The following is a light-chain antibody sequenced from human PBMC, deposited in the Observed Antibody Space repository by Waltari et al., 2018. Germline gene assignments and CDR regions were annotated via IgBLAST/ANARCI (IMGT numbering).Light chain of an antibody. CDR2: KAS. CDR1: QSISRW. V-gene: IGKV1-5*03. J-gene: IGKJ3*01. CDR3: QHYNSFSALFT. Sequence: DIQMTQSPSTVSVSVGDRVTITCRASQSISRWLAWYQQKPGKAPKLLIHKASSLQSGVPSRFSGSGSGTEFTLNITSLQPDDFATYYCQHYNSFSALFTFGPGTQVDIK.